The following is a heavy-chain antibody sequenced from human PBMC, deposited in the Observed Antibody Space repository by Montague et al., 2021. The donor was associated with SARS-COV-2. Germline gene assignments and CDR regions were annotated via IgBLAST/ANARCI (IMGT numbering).Heavy chain of an antibody. D-gene: IGHD5-24*01. CDR2: ILGSGSTK. Sequence: SLRLSCAASGFIFSNSGMNWVRQAPGKGLEWISYILGSGSTKYNADPVEGRFTISRDNAKNSLYLQVNSLRDEDTAVYYCVRDRWPYYFDYWGQGTLVTVSS. CDR3: VRDRWPYYFDY. CDR1: GFIFSNSG. V-gene: IGHV3-48*02. J-gene: IGHJ4*02.